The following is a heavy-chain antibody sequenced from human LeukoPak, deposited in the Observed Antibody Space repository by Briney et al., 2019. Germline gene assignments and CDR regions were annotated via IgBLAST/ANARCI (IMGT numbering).Heavy chain of an antibody. CDR2: IIPILGIA. D-gene: IGHD3-10*01. J-gene: IGHJ3*02. V-gene: IGHV1-69*02. CDR1: GGTFSSYT. Sequence: GASVKLSCKASGGTFSSYTISWVRQAPGHGLEWMGRIIPILGIANYAQKFQGRVTITADKSTSTAYMELSSLRSEDTAVYYCATLEGRLLWFGELSAFDIWGQGTMVTVSS. CDR3: ATLEGRLLWFGELSAFDI.